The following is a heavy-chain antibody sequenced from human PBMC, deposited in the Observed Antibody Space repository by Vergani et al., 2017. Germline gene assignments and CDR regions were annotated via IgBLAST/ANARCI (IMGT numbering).Heavy chain of an antibody. J-gene: IGHJ6*02. V-gene: IGHV3-30-3*01. CDR1: GFTFSSYA. D-gene: IGHD6-13*01. CDR2: ISYDGSNK. Sequence: QVQLVESGGGVVQPGRSLRLSCAASGFTFSSYAMHWVRQAPGTGLGWVAVISYDGSNKYYADSVKGRFTISRDNSKNTLYLQMNSLRAEDTAVYYCARAHIGQQPASSGMDVWGQGTTVTVSS. CDR3: ARAHIGQQPASSGMDV.